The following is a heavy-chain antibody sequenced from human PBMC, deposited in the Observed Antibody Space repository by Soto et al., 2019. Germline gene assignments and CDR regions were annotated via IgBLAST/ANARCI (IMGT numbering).Heavy chain of an antibody. V-gene: IGHV4-39*01. CDR3: AGHSPYLKYSSSWYGRFKDYYYYMDV. J-gene: IGHJ6*03. D-gene: IGHD6-13*01. CDR2: IYYSGST. CDR1: GGSISSSSYY. Sequence: SETLSLTCTVSGGSISSSSYYWGWIRQPPGKGLEWIGSIYYSGSTYYNPSLKSRVTISVDTSKNQFSLKLSSVTAADTAVYYCAGHSPYLKYSSSWYGRFKDYYYYMDVWGKGTTVTVS.